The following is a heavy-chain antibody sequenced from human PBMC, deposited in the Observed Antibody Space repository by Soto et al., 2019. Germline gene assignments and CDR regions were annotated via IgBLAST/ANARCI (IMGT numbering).Heavy chain of an antibody. CDR2: ISTYTGKT. CDR3: AREGNFANNGKKLMEV. CDR1: GYAVRYNG. Sequence: GASVXVSFKASGYAVRYNGVIFVRQAPGQGLECMWWISTYTGKTKYAQKFQDRVTLTTDTSTSTAYMDIRSLRPDDTAVYYCAREGNFANNGKKLMEVCGQRTTV. D-gene: IGHD1-7*01. J-gene: IGHJ6*01. V-gene: IGHV1-18*04.